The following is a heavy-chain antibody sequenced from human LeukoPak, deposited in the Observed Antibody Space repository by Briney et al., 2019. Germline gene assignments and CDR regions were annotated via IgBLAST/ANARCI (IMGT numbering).Heavy chain of an antibody. D-gene: IGHD3-16*01. V-gene: IGHV3-66*01. CDR2: IFGGDST. J-gene: IGHJ6*02. CDR1: GFAVSNIY. Sequence: GGSLRLSCAASGFAVSNIYMNWVRQAPGKGLEWVSVIFGGDSTYYADSVKGRFTISRDNSKNTVYLQMNSLRADDTAVYHCARGLGTYTTSWYHFYGMDIWGLGTTVTVS. CDR3: ARGLGTYTTSWYHFYGMDI.